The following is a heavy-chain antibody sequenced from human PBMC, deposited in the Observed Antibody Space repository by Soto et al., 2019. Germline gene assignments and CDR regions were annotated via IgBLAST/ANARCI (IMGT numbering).Heavy chain of an antibody. Sequence: QVQLVESGGGVVQPGRSLRLSCAASGFTFSSYGMHWVRQAPGKGLEWVAVIWHGGSDKYYADSVKGRFTISRDNSKNTLYLQMNSLSAEDTAVYYCARAGLLLDYWGQGTLVTVSS. D-gene: IGHD1-26*01. J-gene: IGHJ4*02. V-gene: IGHV3-33*01. CDR1: GFTFSSYG. CDR3: ARAGLLLDY. CDR2: IWHGGSDK.